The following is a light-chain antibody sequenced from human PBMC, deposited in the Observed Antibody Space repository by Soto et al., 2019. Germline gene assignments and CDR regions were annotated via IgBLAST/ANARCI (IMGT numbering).Light chain of an antibody. J-gene: IGKJ2*01. CDR1: QAIGND. CDR2: AAS. CDR3: LQDYNYPLT. V-gene: IGKV1-6*01. Sequence: AIQMTQSPSSLSASVGDRVTNTCRASQAIGNDLTWYQQKPGKAPNLLIFAASSLQSGVPSRFSGSGSGTDFTLTISSLQPEDFATYYCLQDYNYPLTFGQGTKLEIK.